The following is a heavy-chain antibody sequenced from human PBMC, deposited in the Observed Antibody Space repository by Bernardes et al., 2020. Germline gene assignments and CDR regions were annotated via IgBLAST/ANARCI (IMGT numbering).Heavy chain of an antibody. Sequence: GGSLRLFCAASGFTFSNYLVSWFRQAPGKGLEWSSSISVGGMYIYYGDSVRGRFTTSRDNTRTSVFLQMESLSAEDTAVYYCARDVGGTDWRFGFDVWGPGTMVHVSS. D-gene: IGHD3-9*01. CDR3: ARDVGGTDWRFGFDV. J-gene: IGHJ3*01. V-gene: IGHV3-21*01. CDR1: GFTFSNYL. CDR2: ISVGGMYI.